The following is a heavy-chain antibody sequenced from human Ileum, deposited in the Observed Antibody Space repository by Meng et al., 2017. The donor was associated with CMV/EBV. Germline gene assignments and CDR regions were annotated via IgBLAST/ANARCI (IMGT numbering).Heavy chain of an antibody. CDR2: ITYDGRNI. D-gene: IGHD2-21*01. Sequence: GESLKISCVVSRLTFSTYAMHWVRQAPGKGLEWVAVITYDGRNINYADSVKGRFTISRDNSKNTVYLQMNSLKREDAAVYYCAREQGQSDSPRVYFDSWGQGMLVTVSS. CDR1: RLTFSTYA. CDR3: AREQGQSDSPRVYFDS. J-gene: IGHJ4*02. V-gene: IGHV3-30*04.